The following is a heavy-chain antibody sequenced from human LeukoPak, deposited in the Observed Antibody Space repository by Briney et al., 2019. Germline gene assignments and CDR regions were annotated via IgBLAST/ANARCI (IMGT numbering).Heavy chain of an antibody. D-gene: IGHD3-3*01. J-gene: IGHJ4*02. CDR2: VYYSGST. CDR1: GGSVSSGSYY. CDR3: ARDRNYDFWSGSLDY. V-gene: IGHV4-61*01. Sequence: SETLSLTCTVSGGSVSSGSYYWSWIRQPPGKGLEWIGYVYYSGSTNYNPSLKSRVTMSVDTSKNQFSLKLSSVTAADTAVYYCARDRNYDFWSGSLDYWGQGTLVTVSS.